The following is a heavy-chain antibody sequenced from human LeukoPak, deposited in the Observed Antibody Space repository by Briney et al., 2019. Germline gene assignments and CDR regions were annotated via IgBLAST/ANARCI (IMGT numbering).Heavy chain of an antibody. V-gene: IGHV4-59*12. CDR1: GGSMRSNY. CDR2: IYYSGST. CDR3: ARAVVVTATPYNWFDP. Sequence: SETLSLTCTVSGGSMRSNYWSLTRQPPGKGLEWIGNIYYSGSTNYNPSLKSRVTISIDPSKNQFSLKLSSVTAADTAVYYCARAVVVTATPYNWFDPWGQGTLVTVSS. J-gene: IGHJ5*02. D-gene: IGHD2-21*02.